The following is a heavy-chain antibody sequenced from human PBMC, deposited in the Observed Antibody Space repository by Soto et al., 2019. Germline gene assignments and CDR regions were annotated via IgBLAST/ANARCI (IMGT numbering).Heavy chain of an antibody. J-gene: IGHJ4*02. CDR3: ARIEDIVVVPSAD. CDR2: IKQDGSEK. D-gene: IGHD2-2*01. CDR1: GFTFSSYW. V-gene: IGHV3-7*01. Sequence: GSLRLSCAASGFTFSSYWMGWVRQAPGKGLEWVANIKQDGSEKYYVDSVKGRFTISRDNAKNSLYLQMNSLRAEDTAVYYCARIEDIVVVPSADWGQGALVTVSS.